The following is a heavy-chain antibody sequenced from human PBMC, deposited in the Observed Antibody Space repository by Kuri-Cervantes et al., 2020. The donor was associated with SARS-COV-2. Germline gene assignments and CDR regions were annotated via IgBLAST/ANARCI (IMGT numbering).Heavy chain of an antibody. CDR1: GGSFSGYY. CDR3: ARVDNHSRYGNNWFDP. V-gene: IGHV4-34*01. J-gene: IGHJ5*02. CDR2: IYYSGST. Sequence: SETLSLTCAVYGGSFSGYYWSWIRQPPGKGLEWIGYIYYSGSTYYNPSLKSRVTISVDTSKNQFSLKLSSVTAADTAVYYCARVDNHSRYGNNWFDPWGQGTLVTVSS. D-gene: IGHD6-13*01.